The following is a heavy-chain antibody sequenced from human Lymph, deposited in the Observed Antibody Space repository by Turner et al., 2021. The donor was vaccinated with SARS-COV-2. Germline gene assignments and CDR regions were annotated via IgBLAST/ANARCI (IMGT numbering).Heavy chain of an antibody. Sequence: QVQLVQSGAEVKKPGASVKVSCKAAGYTFTSYDITGVRQATGPGLEWRGWMNPNSGNTGYAQKFQGRVTMTRNTSISTAYMELSSLRSEDTAVYYCAREAQLKVWFDPWGQGTLVTVSS. CDR2: MNPNSGNT. CDR1: GYTFTSYD. J-gene: IGHJ5*02. CDR3: AREAQLKVWFDP. V-gene: IGHV1-8*01.